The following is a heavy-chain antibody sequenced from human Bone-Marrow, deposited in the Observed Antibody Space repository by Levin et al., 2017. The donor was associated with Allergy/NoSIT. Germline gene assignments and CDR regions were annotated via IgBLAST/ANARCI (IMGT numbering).Heavy chain of an antibody. CDR2: ISGGGDYT. Sequence: GGSLRLSCAASGFPLRNYAMNWVRQAPGKGLEWVSTISGGGDYTYYADSVKGRFNISGDNSKNTLYLQMDSLTVDDSGVYYCARGVVYSSSWYGDYWGQGTLVIVSS. V-gene: IGHV3-23*01. CDR1: GFPLRNYA. J-gene: IGHJ4*02. CDR3: ARGVVYSSSWYGDY. D-gene: IGHD6-13*01.